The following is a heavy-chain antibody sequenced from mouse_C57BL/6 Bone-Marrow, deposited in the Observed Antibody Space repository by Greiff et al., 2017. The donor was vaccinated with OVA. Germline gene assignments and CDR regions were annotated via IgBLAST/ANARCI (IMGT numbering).Heavy chain of an antibody. D-gene: IGHD3-3*01. J-gene: IGHJ2*01. CDR1: GFTFSSYG. CDR2: ISSGGSYT. V-gene: IGHV5-6*02. CDR3: ARKGPLDY. Sequence: DVKLVESGGDLVKPGGSLKLSCAASGFTFSSYGMSWVRQTPDKRLEWVATISSGGSYTYYPDSVKGRFTISRDNAKNTLYLQMSSLKSEDTAMYYCARKGPLDYWGQGTTLTVSS.